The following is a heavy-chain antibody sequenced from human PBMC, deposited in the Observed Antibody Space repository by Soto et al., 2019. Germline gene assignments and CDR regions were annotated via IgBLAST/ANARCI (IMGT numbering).Heavy chain of an antibody. V-gene: IGHV1-69*06. Sequence: ASVKVSCKASGGTFSSYAISWVRQAPGQGLEWMGGIIPIFGTANYAQKFQGRVTITADKSTSTAYMELSSLRSEDTAVYYCARERITIFGVVIQPKWFDPWGQGTLVTVSS. CDR1: GGTFSSYA. CDR3: ARERITIFGVVIQPKWFDP. D-gene: IGHD3-3*01. CDR2: IIPIFGTA. J-gene: IGHJ5*02.